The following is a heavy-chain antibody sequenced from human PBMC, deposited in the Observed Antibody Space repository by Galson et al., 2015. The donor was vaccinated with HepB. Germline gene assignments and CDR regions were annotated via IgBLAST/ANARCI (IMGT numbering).Heavy chain of an antibody. V-gene: IGHV3-30*03. CDR1: GFTFSSYG. J-gene: IGHJ6*02. CDR3: AREYIVVVAAATQGMDV. CDR2: ISYDGSNK. D-gene: IGHD2-15*01. Sequence: SLRLSCAASGFTFSSYGMHWVRQAPGKGLEWVAVISYDGSNKYYADSVKGRFTISRDNSKNTLYLQMNSLRAEDTAVYYCAREYIVVVAAATQGMDVWGQGTTVTVSS.